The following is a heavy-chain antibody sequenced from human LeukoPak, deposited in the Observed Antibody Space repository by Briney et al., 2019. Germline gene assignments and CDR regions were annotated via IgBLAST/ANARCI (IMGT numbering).Heavy chain of an antibody. CDR2: INHSGST. J-gene: IGHJ5*02. CDR3: ARGRYYYGSGSYQGWFDP. D-gene: IGHD3-10*01. V-gene: IGHV4-34*01. Sequence: PSETLSLTCAVYGGPFGGYYWSWIRQPPGKGLEWIGEINHSGSTNYNPSLKSRVTISVDTSKNQFSLKLSSVTAADTAVYYCARGRYYYGSGSYQGWFDPWGQGTLVTVSS. CDR1: GGPFGGYY.